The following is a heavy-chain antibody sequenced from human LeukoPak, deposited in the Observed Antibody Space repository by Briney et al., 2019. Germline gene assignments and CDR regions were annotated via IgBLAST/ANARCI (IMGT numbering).Heavy chain of an antibody. CDR3: ARERRGYQLPMPVWFDP. V-gene: IGHV3-30*01. J-gene: IGHJ5*02. CDR1: GFTFSSYA. CDR2: ISYDGSNK. Sequence: GGSLRLSYAASGFTFSSYAMHWVRQAPGKGLEWVAVISYDGSNKYYADSVKGRFTISRDNSKNTLYLQMNSLRAEDTAVYYCARERRGYQLPMPVWFDPWGQGTLVTVSS. D-gene: IGHD2-2*01.